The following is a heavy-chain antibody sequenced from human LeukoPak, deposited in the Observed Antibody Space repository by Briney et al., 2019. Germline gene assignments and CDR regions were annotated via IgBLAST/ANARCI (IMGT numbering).Heavy chain of an antibody. Sequence: PSETLSLTCTVSGVSISSYYWSWLRQPPGKGLEWIGYIYYSGSTNYNPSLKSRVTISVDTSKNQFSLKLSSVTAADTAVYYCARQGSGYYYPHYFDKWGQGTLVTVSS. J-gene: IGHJ4*02. CDR1: GVSISSYY. D-gene: IGHD3-22*01. CDR3: ARQGSGYYYPHYFDK. V-gene: IGHV4-59*01. CDR2: IYYSGST.